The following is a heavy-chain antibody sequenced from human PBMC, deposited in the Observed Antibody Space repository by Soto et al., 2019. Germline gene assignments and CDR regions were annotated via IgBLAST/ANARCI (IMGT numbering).Heavy chain of an antibody. D-gene: IGHD3-3*01. CDR2: INAGNGNT. CDR1: GYTFTSYG. J-gene: IGHJ5*02. CDR3: ARSIPYYDFWSGPNWFDP. Sequence: GASVKVSCKASGYTFTSYGISWVRQAPGQGLEWMGWINAGNGNTKYSQKFQGRVTITRDTSASTAYMELSSLRSEDTAVYYCARSIPYYDFWSGPNWFDPWGQGTLVTVSS. V-gene: IGHV1-3*01.